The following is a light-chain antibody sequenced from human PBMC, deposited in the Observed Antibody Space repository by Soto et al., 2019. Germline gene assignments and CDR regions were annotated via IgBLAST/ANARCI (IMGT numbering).Light chain of an antibody. CDR1: QSVSSSY. CDR3: QQYGSSLYT. CDR2: GAS. V-gene: IGKV3-20*01. J-gene: IGKJ2*01. Sequence: EVVLTQSPGTLSLYPGERATLSCRASQSVSSSYLAWYQRKPGQAPRLLIYGASRRATGIPDRFSGSGSGTDFTLTISRLEPEDFAVYFCQQYGSSLYTFGQGTKLEIK.